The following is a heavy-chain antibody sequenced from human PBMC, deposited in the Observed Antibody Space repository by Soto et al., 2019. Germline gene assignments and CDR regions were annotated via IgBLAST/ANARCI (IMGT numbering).Heavy chain of an antibody. CDR2: IFPNGNT. V-gene: IGHV4-4*07. CDR3: GRESGETWDYEAS. CDR1: RGYVNTFH. D-gene: IGHD1-7*01. Sequence: PSETLSLTCTVSRGYVNTFHWSWVRQPAGKGLEWIGRIFPNGNTDYSPSLKSRVTLSVDTSKNQISLNLTSVTAADMAVYHCGRESGETWDYEASWGQGTPVTVSS. J-gene: IGHJ5*02.